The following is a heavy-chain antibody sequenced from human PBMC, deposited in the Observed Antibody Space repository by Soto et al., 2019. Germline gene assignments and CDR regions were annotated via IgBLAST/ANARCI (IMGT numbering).Heavy chain of an antibody. CDR2: IYWDDDK. CDR1: GFSFTTSGVS. V-gene: IGHV2-5*02. J-gene: IGHJ5*02. D-gene: IGHD2-2*01. Sequence: QITLKESGPTLVKPTQTLTLTCSFSGFSFTTSGVSVTWIRQPPGKALEWLAVIYWDDDKRYSPTLKTRLTITKDTAKNQVVLTLTNVDPVDTPTYYCVHSCVSTACPIRWLDPWGQGTLVTVSS. CDR3: VHSCVSTACPIRWLDP.